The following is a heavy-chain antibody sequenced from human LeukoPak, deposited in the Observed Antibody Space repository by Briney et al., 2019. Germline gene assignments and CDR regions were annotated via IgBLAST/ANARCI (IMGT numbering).Heavy chain of an antibody. D-gene: IGHD3-22*01. CDR3: ARDPDSSGYYDY. CDR2: IYYSGST. V-gene: IGHV4-31*03. J-gene: IGHJ4*02. Sequence: NPSETLSLTCTVSGGSISSGGYYWSWIRQHPGKGLEWIGYIYYSGSTYYNPSLKSRVTISVDTSKNQFSLKLSSVTAADTAVYYCARDPDSSGYYDYWGQGTLVTVSS. CDR1: GGSISSGGYY.